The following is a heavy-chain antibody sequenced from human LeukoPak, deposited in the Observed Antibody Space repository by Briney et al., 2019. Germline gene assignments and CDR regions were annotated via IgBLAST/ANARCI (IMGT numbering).Heavy chain of an antibody. J-gene: IGHJ4*02. CDR3: ARDWSGYDYSDY. V-gene: IGHV3-23*01. Sequence: GGSLRLSCAASGFTFSSYAMNWVRQAPGKGLEWVSGISSGGGNTYYADSVKGRFTISRDNSKNTLYLQMNSLRAEDTAVYYCARDWSGYDYSDYWGQGTLVTVSS. CDR1: GFTFSSYA. D-gene: IGHD5-12*01. CDR2: ISSGGGNT.